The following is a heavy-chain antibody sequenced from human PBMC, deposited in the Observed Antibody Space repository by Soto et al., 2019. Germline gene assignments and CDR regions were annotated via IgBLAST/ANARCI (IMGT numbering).Heavy chain of an antibody. D-gene: IGHD2-15*01. V-gene: IGHV4-39*01. CDR1: GYSVTSSDYY. J-gene: IGHJ6*02. CDR2: MFYSGLT. Sequence: PXETLSLTCSVSGYSVTSSDYYGAWIRQPPGKGLEWIGSMFYSGLTYYNPPLKSRVTLSVDTSKNQFSVRLNSVTAADTAVYYCAPLSVSLSGPYGIHVWGQGTTVTVSS. CDR3: APLSVSLSGPYGIHV.